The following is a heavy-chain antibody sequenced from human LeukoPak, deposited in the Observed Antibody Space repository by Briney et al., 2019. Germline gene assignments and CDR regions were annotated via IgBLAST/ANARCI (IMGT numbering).Heavy chain of an antibody. CDR1: GYTFTSYY. V-gene: IGHV1-46*01. J-gene: IGHJ5*02. CDR3: ATASFVVVPAAIGWFDP. D-gene: IGHD2-2*01. CDR2: INPSGGST. Sequence: ASVKVSCKASGYTFTSYYMHWVRQAPGQGLEWMGIINPSGGSTSYAQKFQGRVTMTRDTSTSTVYMELSSLRSEDTAVYYCATASFVVVPAAIGWFDPWGQGTLVTVSS.